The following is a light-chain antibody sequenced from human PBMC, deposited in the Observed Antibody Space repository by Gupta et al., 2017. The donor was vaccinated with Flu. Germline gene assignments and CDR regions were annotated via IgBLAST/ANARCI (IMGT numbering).Light chain of an antibody. CDR1: QNINRW. V-gene: IGKV1-5*03. CDR2: MSS. CDR3: QQDSSSPIT. J-gene: IGKJ5*01. Sequence: DIQMTQSPSTLSASVGGRVTITCRASQNINRWLAWYQRKPGKAPNLLIYMSSRVHSGVPSRFSGSGSGTEFTLTISSLQPEDSATYCCQQDSSSPITFGQGTRLE.